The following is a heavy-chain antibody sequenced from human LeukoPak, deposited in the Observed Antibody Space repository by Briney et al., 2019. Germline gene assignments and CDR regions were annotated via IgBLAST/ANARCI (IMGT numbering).Heavy chain of an antibody. Sequence: SETLSLTCAVYGGSFSGYYWSWIRQPPGKGLEWIGEINHSGSTNYNPSLKSRVTISVDTSKNQFSLKLSSVTAADTAVYYCARAVVGAYTYWGQGTLVTVSS. J-gene: IGHJ4*02. CDR1: GGSFSGYY. D-gene: IGHD1-26*01. CDR2: INHSGST. V-gene: IGHV4-34*01. CDR3: ARAVVGAYTY.